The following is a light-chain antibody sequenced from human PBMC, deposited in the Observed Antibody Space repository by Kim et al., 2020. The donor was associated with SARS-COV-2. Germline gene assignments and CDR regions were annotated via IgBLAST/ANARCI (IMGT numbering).Light chain of an antibody. CDR2: DVS. Sequence: GHTIAISCTGTSSDVGGYNYVSGYQQHPGKAPKRMIYDVSKRPSGVSNRFSGSKSGNTASLTISGLQAEDEADYYCSSYTISSTFVFGTGTKVTVL. V-gene: IGLV2-14*04. J-gene: IGLJ1*01. CDR3: SSYTISSTFV. CDR1: SSDVGGYNY.